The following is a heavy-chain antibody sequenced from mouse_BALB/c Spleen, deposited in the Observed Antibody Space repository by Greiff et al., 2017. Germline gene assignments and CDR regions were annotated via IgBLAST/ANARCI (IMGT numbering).Heavy chain of an antibody. CDR3: ARRDYGYDFYYAMDY. CDR1: GYTFTSYW. CDR2: IYPSDSYT. D-gene: IGHD2-2*01. Sequence: QVQLQQPGAELVRPGASVKLSCKASGYTFTSYWINWVKQRPGQGLEWIGNIYPSDSYTNYNQKFKDKATLTVDKSSSTAYMQLSSPTSEDSAVYYCARRDYGYDFYYAMDYWGQGTSVTVSS. V-gene: IGHV1-69*02. J-gene: IGHJ4*01.